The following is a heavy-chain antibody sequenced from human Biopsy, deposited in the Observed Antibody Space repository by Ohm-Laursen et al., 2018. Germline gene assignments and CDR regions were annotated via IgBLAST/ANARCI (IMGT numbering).Heavy chain of an antibody. Sequence: GTLSLTCTVSGGSFTGHYWSWIRQPPGKGLEWIGHISYTGYTSYNAPLKSRVIISVDTSRNHFSLRLSSLTAADTAVYYCARGSNEYGGLYFPHWGQGTLVAVSS. CDR1: GGSFTGHY. CDR2: ISYTGYT. CDR3: ARGSNEYGGLYFPH. J-gene: IGHJ1*01. V-gene: IGHV4-59*11. D-gene: IGHD4-23*01.